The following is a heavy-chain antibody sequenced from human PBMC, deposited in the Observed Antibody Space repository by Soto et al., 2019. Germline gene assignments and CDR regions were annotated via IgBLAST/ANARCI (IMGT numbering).Heavy chain of an antibody. D-gene: IGHD2-21*02. CDR3: PRQRTPVATQAYFDH. CDR1: VESISSSSYY. J-gene: IGHJ4*02. V-gene: IGHV4-39*01. Sequence: PSETLSRTCIVSVESISSSSYYWGWMLQPPGKGLEWIGSIYYSGRTYYNPSFKSRVTISIDTSKNQFSLKLSSVTATDTAVYYCPRQRTPVATQAYFDHRGQRALGIVS. CDR2: IYYSGRT.